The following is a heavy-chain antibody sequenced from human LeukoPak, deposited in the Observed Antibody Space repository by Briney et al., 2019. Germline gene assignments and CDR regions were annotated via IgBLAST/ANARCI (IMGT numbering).Heavy chain of an antibody. CDR1: GFTFSSYS. Sequence: PGGSLRLSCAASGFTFSSYSMNWVRQAPGKGLEWVSYISSSGSTIYYADSVKGRFTISRDNAKNSLYLQMNSLRAEDTAVYYCARAYSSSWYWNWFDPWGQGTLVTVSS. V-gene: IGHV3-48*04. CDR3: ARAYSSSWYWNWFDP. D-gene: IGHD6-13*01. CDR2: ISSSGSTI. J-gene: IGHJ5*02.